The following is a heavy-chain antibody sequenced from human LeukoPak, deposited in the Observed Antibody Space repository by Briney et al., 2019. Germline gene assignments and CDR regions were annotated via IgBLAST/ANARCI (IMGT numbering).Heavy chain of an antibody. CDR3: ARWSTTPDTEAGDY. V-gene: IGHV3-74*01. Sequence: PGGSLRLSCAASGFTFNDARMSWVRQAPGKGLVWVSRINTDGSTTTYADSVKGRFSISRDNAKNTVYLQMNNLRAEDTAVYFCARWSTTPDTEAGDYWGQGTLVTVSS. J-gene: IGHJ4*02. CDR1: GFTFNDAR. D-gene: IGHD1/OR15-1a*01. CDR2: INTDGSTT.